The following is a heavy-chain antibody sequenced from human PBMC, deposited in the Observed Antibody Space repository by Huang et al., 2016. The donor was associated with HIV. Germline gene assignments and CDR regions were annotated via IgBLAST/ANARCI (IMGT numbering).Heavy chain of an antibody. CDR2: ISSSGDFV. J-gene: IGHJ3*02. V-gene: IGHV3-21*02. D-gene: IGHD3-10*01. Sequence: EVQLVESGGGLVKPGGSLRLSCAGSGFTFSSFSMNWVRQPRGRGLGWLSSISSSGDFVHYADAVKGRFTMSRDNAENSVSLQMNNLRVDDTATYYCARGGIIIDENASDIWCRGTTVTVSS. CDR3: ARGGIIIDENASDI. CDR1: GFTFSSFS.